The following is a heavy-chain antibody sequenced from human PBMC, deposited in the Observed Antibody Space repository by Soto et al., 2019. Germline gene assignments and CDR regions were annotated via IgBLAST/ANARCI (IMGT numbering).Heavy chain of an antibody. J-gene: IGHJ6*02. CDR1: RFNFSTYW. CDR3: AGGNALDV. V-gene: IGHV3-7*01. CDR2: IHQDGNEK. Sequence: GGSLKLSCAASRFNFSTYWMTWVRLTPGKGLEWVANIHQDGNEKYYMDSVKGRFTISRDNAKNSLYLQMTSLRAEDTAVYYCAGGNALDVWGPGXTLTVYS.